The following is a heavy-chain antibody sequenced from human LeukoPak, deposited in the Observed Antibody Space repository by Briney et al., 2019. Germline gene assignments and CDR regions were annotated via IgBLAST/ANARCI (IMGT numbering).Heavy chain of an antibody. D-gene: IGHD1-26*01. J-gene: IGHJ5*02. CDR2: IKQDGSEI. Sequence: PGGSLRLSCAASGFTFTSYWMSWVRQAPGKGLEWVANIKQDGSEIYYGDSVKGRFTISRDNAKTSVYLQMNSLRAEDTAVYYCAREHVGPTIGVQWANWFDPWGQGTLVTVSS. CDR1: GFTFTSYW. V-gene: IGHV3-7*01. CDR3: AREHVGPTIGVQWANWFDP.